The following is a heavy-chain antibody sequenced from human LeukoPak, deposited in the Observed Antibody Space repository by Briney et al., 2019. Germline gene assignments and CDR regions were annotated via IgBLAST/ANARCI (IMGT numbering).Heavy chain of an antibody. Sequence: ASVKVSCKASGYMFMTYGINWVRQAPGQGLEWMGWIHPRRGDPNYAQKFQGRVTMTRDTSISRAYVALSSLRSDYTAVYYCARDGDYGTGSYYRGCIDSWGQGTPVTVSP. CDR2: IHPRRGDP. CDR3: ARDGDYGTGSYYRGCIDS. CDR1: GYMFMTYG. V-gene: IGHV1-2*02. D-gene: IGHD3-10*01. J-gene: IGHJ4*02.